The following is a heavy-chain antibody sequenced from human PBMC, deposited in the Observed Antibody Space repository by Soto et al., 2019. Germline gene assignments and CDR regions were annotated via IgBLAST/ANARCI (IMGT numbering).Heavy chain of an antibody. J-gene: IGHJ4*02. CDR3: ARDAAVGLFDY. CDR1: GYTFTSYA. CDR2: INAGNGNT. V-gene: IGHV1-3*01. D-gene: IGHD1-26*01. Sequence: ASVKVSCKASGYTFTSYAMHWVRQAPGQRLEWMGWINAGNGNTKYSQKFQGRGTITRDTSASTAYMELRSLRSDDTAVYYCARDAAVGLFDYWGQGTLVTVSS.